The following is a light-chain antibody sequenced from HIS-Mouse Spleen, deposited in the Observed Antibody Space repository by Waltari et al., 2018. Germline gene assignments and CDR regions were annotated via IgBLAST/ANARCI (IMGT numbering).Light chain of an antibody. J-gene: IGLJ2*01. CDR2: EDS. CDR1: ALPKKY. CDR3: YSTDSSGNHRV. Sequence: SYELTQPPSVSVSAGQTARLTCPGDALPKKYASWYQQKSGQAPVLVIYEDSKRPSGIPERFSGSSSGTMATLTISGAQVEDEADYYCYSTDSSGNHRVFGGGTKLTVL. V-gene: IGLV3-10*01.